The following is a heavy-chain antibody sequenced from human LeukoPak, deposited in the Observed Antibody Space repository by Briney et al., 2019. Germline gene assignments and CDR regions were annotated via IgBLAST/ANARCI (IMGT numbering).Heavy chain of an antibody. D-gene: IGHD5-12*01. J-gene: IGHJ3*02. CDR3: ARRGATRAFDI. V-gene: IGHV5-51*01. CDR1: GYIFTNYW. CDR2: NYPGNSNT. Sequence: GESLNISCKGSGYIFTNYWIGWVRQMPGGGLEWMGINYPGNSNTRSSPSFRGHVSISIAKSHSTPYLQSGTAEASDADMYYCARRGATRAFDIWGQGTMVTVSS.